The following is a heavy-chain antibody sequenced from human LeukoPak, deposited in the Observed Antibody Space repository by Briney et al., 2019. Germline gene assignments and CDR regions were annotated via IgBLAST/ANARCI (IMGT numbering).Heavy chain of an antibody. CDR3: ARGTGSTDYYGSGSYYNGLGWFWFDP. J-gene: IGHJ5*02. CDR1: GYTFTGYY. V-gene: IGHV1-2*04. Sequence: ASVKVSCKASGYTFTGYYMHWVRQAPGQGLEWMGWINPNSGGTNYAQKFQGWVTMTRDTSISTAYMELSRLRSDDTAVYYCARGTGSTDYYGSGSYYNGLGWFWFDPWGQGTLVTVSS. CDR2: INPNSGGT. D-gene: IGHD3-10*01.